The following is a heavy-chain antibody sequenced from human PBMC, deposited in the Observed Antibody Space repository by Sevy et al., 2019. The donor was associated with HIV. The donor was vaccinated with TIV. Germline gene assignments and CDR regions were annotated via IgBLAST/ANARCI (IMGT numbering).Heavy chain of an antibody. CDR1: GFTFSSYS. J-gene: IGHJ3*02. CDR2: ISSSSSSYI. V-gene: IGHV3-21*01. Sequence: GGSLRLSCAASGFTFSSYSMNWVRQAPGKGLEWVSSISSSSSSYIYYADSVKGRFTISRDNAKNSLYLQMNSLRAEDTAVYYCARDPPMRSSGSYYTDAFDIWGQGTMVTVSS. D-gene: IGHD3-10*01. CDR3: ARDPPMRSSGSYYTDAFDI.